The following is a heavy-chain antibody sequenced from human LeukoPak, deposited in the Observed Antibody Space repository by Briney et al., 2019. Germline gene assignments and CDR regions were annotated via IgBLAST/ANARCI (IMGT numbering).Heavy chain of an antibody. CDR1: GDSISSGIYF. V-gene: IGHV4-61*02. J-gene: IGHJ4*02. Sequence: KASETLSLTCTVSGDSISSGIYFWTWIRQPAGKGLEWIGRIYTSGSTNYNPSLKSRVTISFDTSKNQFSLKLSSVTAADTAVYYCARGSDYGGNEGFDYWGQGTLVTVSS. D-gene: IGHD4-23*01. CDR2: IYTSGST. CDR3: ARGSDYGGNEGFDY.